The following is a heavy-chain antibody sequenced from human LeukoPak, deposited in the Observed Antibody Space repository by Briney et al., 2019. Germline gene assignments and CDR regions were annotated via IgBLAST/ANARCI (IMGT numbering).Heavy chain of an antibody. Sequence: TGGSLRLSCAASGFTVSSNYMSWVRQAPGKGLEWVSVIYSGGSTYYADSVKGRFTISRDDAKNTLYLQMNSLRAEDTAVYYCARAGVAVAYFYYFDYWGQGSLVTVSS. V-gene: IGHV3-53*01. CDR1: GFTVSSNY. J-gene: IGHJ4*02. CDR2: IYSGGST. D-gene: IGHD6-19*01. CDR3: ARAGVAVAYFYYFDY.